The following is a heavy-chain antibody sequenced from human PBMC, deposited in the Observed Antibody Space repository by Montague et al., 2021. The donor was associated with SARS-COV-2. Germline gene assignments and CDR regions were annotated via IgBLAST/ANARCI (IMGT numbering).Heavy chain of an antibody. CDR1: GGSFSGYY. V-gene: IGHV4-34*01. D-gene: IGHD6-13*01. J-gene: IGHJ5*02. CDR3: ARGEYSSSWYGPKNWFDP. Sequence: SETLSLTCAVYGGSFSGYYWNWIRQPPGKGLEWIGEINHSGSTNYNPSLKSRVTISVDTSKNQFSLKLSPVTAADTAVYYCARGEYSSSWYGPKNWFDPWGQGTLVTVSS. CDR2: INHSGST.